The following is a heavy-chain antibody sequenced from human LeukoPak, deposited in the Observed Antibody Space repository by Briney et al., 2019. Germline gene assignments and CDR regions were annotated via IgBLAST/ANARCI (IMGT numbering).Heavy chain of an antibody. CDR3: ARDSDSSGHYYMDYFDY. Sequence: GGSLRLSCAASGFTFSSYSMNWVRQAPGKGLEWVSSISSSSSYIYYADSVKGRFTIPRDNAWNSLYLQMNSLRAEDTAVYYCARDSDSSGHYYMDYFDYWGQGALVTVSS. J-gene: IGHJ4*02. D-gene: IGHD3-22*01. V-gene: IGHV3-21*01. CDR1: GFTFSSYS. CDR2: ISSSSSYI.